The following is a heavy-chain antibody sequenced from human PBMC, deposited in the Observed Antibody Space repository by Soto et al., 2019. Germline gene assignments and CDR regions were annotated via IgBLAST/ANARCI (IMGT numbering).Heavy chain of an antibody. D-gene: IGHD2-15*01. CDR1: GFTFSSYA. Sequence: EVQLLESGGGLVQPGGALRRSCAASGFTFSSYAMSWVRQAPGKGLEWVSAISGSGGSTYYADSVKGRFTISRDNSKNMLYLQMNSLRAEDTAVYYCAKGQVVVATPFVYYYYGIDVWGQGTTVTVSS. J-gene: IGHJ6*02. CDR3: AKGQVVVATPFVYYYYGIDV. CDR2: ISGSGGST. V-gene: IGHV3-23*01.